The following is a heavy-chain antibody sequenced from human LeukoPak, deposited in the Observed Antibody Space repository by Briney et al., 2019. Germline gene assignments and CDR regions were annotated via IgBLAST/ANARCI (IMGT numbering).Heavy chain of an antibody. CDR2: IYYSGST. D-gene: IGHD6-19*01. Sequence: SETLSLTCTVSGGSISSSSWSWIRQPPGKGLEWIGYIYYSGSTNYNPSLKSRVTISLDTSKNHFSLKLSSVTAADTAVYYCARAREGASGWYYFDYWGQGTLVTVSS. J-gene: IGHJ4*02. CDR1: GGSISSSS. V-gene: IGHV4-59*01. CDR3: ARAREGASGWYYFDY.